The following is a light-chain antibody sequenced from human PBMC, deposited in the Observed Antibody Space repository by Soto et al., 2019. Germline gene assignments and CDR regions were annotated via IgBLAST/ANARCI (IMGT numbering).Light chain of an antibody. J-gene: IGKJ3*01. CDR1: QRITSSY. V-gene: IGKV3-20*01. CDR2: GTS. Sequence: EIVLTQSPGTLSLSPGERATLSCRASQRITSSYLAWYQQKPGQAPRLLIFGTSTRATGVPDRFTGSGSGTDFTLTISRLEPEDFAMYYCQQYGSSSLTFGLGTKVDIK. CDR3: QQYGSSSLT.